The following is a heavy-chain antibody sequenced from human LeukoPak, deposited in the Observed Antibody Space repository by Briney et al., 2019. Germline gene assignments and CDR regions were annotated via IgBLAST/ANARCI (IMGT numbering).Heavy chain of an antibody. CDR2: INQDGSQK. CDR3: ARSLISAVIGMDV. Sequence: PGGSLRLSCAASGFTFSSHWISWVRQAPGKGLEWVAHINQDGSQKSYVDSVEGRFAISRDNARNSLFLQMNSLTAEDTAIYYCARSLISAVIGMDVWGQGTAVTVSS. CDR1: GFTFSSHW. J-gene: IGHJ6*02. D-gene: IGHD3-3*01. V-gene: IGHV3-7*01.